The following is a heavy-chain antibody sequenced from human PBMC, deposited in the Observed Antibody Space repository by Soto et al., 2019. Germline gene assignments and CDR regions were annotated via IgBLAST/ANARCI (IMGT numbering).Heavy chain of an antibody. J-gene: IGHJ4*02. CDR3: ATNHDDISGRTPLLFDS. D-gene: IGHD3-22*01. Sequence: QVQLQESGPGLVKPSQTLSLTCTVSGDSIGTGGYYWDWIRQHPGKGPEWIGYIHYSGNTYYNPSLKSRLTISLDTSKNQSYRHLSSVTAADTAVYYCATNHDDISGRTPLLFDSWGQGTLVTVSS. CDR1: GDSIGTGGYY. CDR2: IHYSGNT. V-gene: IGHV4-31*03.